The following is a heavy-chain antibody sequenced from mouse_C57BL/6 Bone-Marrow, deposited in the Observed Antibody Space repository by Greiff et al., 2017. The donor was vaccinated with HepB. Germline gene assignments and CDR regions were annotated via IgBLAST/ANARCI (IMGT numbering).Heavy chain of an antibody. Sequence: VQLQQSGAELVKPGASVKISCEASGYAFSSYWMNWVKQRPGKGLEWIGQIYPGDGDTNYNGKFKGKATLTADKSSSTAYMQLSSLTSEDSAVYFCAREVTTVVASSPGYFDVWGTGTTVTVSS. V-gene: IGHV1-80*01. CDR3: AREVTTVVASSPGYFDV. J-gene: IGHJ1*03. CDR2: IYPGDGDT. D-gene: IGHD1-1*01. CDR1: GYAFSSYW.